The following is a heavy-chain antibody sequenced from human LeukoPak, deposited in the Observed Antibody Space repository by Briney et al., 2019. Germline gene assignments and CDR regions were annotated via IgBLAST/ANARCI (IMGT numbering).Heavy chain of an antibody. CDR2: TSSDLNVK. J-gene: IGHJ4*02. D-gene: IGHD3-10*01. CDR3: AREGYYGSGSPPSLYFDY. Sequence: GGSLRLSCAASGFTFRNYVIHWVRQAPGKGLEWVAVTSSDLNVKLYADSVKGRFTISKDNSRSTLYLQMNSLRPEDTAIYYCAREGYYGSGSPPSLYFDYWGQGTLVTVSS. CDR1: GFTFRNYV. V-gene: IGHV3-30-3*01.